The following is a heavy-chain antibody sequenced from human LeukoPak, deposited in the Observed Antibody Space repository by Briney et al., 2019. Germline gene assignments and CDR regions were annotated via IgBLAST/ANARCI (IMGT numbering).Heavy chain of an antibody. D-gene: IGHD6-6*01. Sequence: GGSLRLSCAASGFTFSSYGMHWVRQAPGKGLEWVAVIWYDGSNKYYADSVKGRFTTSRDNSKNTLYLQMNSLRAEDTAVYYCRVGSSRPSSFDYWGQGTLVTVSS. V-gene: IGHV3-33*01. CDR1: GFTFSSYG. J-gene: IGHJ4*02. CDR2: IWYDGSNK. CDR3: RVGSSRPSSFDY.